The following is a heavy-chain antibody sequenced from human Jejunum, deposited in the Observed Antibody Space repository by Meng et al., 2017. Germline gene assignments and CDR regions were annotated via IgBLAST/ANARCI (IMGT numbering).Heavy chain of an antibody. J-gene: IGHJ6*02. CDR2: ISTSGGTI. CDR1: GFTFSDYY. D-gene: IGHD3-10*01. V-gene: IGHV3-11*01. CDR3: ARDLYYVSGSYYNRKSLDV. Sequence: GESLKISCAASGFTFSDYYMSWIRQAPGKGLEWLSYISTSGGTIYYADSVKGRLTISRDNAKNSLYLKVNSLRAEDTAVYYCARDLYYVSGSYYNRKSLDVWGQGTTVTVSS.